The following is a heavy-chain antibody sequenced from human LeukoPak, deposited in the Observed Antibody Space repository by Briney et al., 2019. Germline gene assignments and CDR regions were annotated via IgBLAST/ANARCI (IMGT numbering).Heavy chain of an antibody. Sequence: GGSLRLSCAASGFSISSYWMHWVRQVPGKGLVWFSRISPDGSTTGYADSVKGRFTASRDNARNTLYLQINSLRAEDSAVYYCTRDRTTITLFELWGQGTLVTVSS. CDR2: ISPDGSTT. J-gene: IGHJ4*02. CDR3: TRDRTTITLFEL. V-gene: IGHV3-74*01. D-gene: IGHD4-11*01. CDR1: GFSISSYW.